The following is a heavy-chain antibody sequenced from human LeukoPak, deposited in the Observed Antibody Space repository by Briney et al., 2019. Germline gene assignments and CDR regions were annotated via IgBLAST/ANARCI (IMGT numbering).Heavy chain of an antibody. CDR1: GFTFDDYG. V-gene: IGHV3-20*04. CDR2: INWNGGST. CDR3: ARDLETGMASLFDY. Sequence: GGSLRLSCAASGFTFDDYGMSWVRQAPGKGLEWVSGINWNGGSTGYADSAKGRFTISRDNAKNSLYLQMNSLRAEDTALYYCARDLETGMASLFDYWGQGTLVTVSS. D-gene: IGHD3-16*02. J-gene: IGHJ4*02.